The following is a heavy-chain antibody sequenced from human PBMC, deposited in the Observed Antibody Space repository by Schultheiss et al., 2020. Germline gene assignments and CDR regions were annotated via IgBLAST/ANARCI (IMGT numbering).Heavy chain of an antibody. V-gene: IGHV4-30-4*07. Sequence: SETLSLTCAVSGGSISSGGYSWSWIRQPPGKGLEWIGYIYYSGSTYYNPSLKSRVTISVDTSKNQFSLKLSSVTAADTAVYYCARGGYLSWFDPWGQGTLVTVSS. CDR1: GGSISSGGYS. CDR3: ARGGYLSWFDP. CDR2: IYYSGST. J-gene: IGHJ5*02. D-gene: IGHD3-16*02.